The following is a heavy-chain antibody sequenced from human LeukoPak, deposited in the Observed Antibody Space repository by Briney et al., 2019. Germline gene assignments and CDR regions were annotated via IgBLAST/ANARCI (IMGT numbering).Heavy chain of an antibody. V-gene: IGHV1-69*02. CDR2: IIPILGIA. D-gene: IGHD3-22*01. J-gene: IGHJ4*02. Sequence: SVKVSCKASGGTFSSYTISWVRQAPGQGLEWMGRIIPILGIANYAQKFQGRITITADKSTSTAYMELSSLRSEDTAVYYCARGTYYDSSGYYIDYWGQGTLVTVSS. CDR1: GGTFSSYT. CDR3: ARGTYYDSSGYYIDY.